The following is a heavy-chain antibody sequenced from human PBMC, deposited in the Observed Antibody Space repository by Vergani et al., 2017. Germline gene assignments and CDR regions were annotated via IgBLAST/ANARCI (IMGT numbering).Heavy chain of an antibody. CDR1: GFTFSNAW. CDR3: AKPARSGSYPNINFDY. V-gene: IGHV3-15*01. Sequence: EVQLLESGGGLVQPGGSLRLSCAASGFTFSNAWMSWVRQAPGKGLEWVGRIKSKTDGGTTDYAAPVKGRFTISRDNSKNTLYLQMNSLRAEDTAVYYCAKPARSGSYPNINFDYWGQGTLVTVSS. CDR2: IKSKTDGGTT. J-gene: IGHJ4*02. D-gene: IGHD1-26*01.